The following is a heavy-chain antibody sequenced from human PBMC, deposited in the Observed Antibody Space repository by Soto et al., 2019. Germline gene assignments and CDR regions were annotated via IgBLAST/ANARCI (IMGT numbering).Heavy chain of an antibody. J-gene: IGHJ5*02. CDR2: INPNSGGT. V-gene: IGHV1-2*04. Sequence: GASVKVSCKASGYTFTGYYMHWVRQAPGQGLEWMGWINPNSGGTNYAQKFQGWVTMTRDTSISTAYMELSRLRSDDTAVYYCARDGANPNYYDSSGSPRLRWFDPWGQGTLVTVSS. D-gene: IGHD3-22*01. CDR3: ARDGANPNYYDSSGSPRLRWFDP. CDR1: GYTFTGYY.